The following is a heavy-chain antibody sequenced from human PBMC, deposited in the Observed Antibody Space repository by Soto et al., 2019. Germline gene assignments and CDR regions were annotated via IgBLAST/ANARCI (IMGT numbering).Heavy chain of an antibody. J-gene: IGHJ4*02. CDR1: GYTFTSYG. Sequence: ASVKVSCKASGYTFTSYGISWVRQAPGQGLEWMGWISAYNGNTNYAQKLQGRVTMTTDTSTSTAYMELRSLRSDDTAVYYCASREAYCGGDCYDYWGQGTLVTVSS. CDR2: ISAYNGNT. V-gene: IGHV1-18*01. D-gene: IGHD2-21*01. CDR3: ASREAYCGGDCYDY.